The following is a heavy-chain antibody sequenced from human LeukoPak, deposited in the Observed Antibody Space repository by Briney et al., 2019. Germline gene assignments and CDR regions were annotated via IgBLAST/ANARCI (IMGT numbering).Heavy chain of an antibody. V-gene: IGHV4-30-4*08. CDR1: GGSISSGDYY. CDR2: IYYSGST. Sequence: ASETLSLTCTVSGGSISSGDYYWSWIRQPPGKGLEWIGYIYYSGSTYYNPSLKSRVTISVDTSKNQFSLKLSSVTAADTAVYYCARVETVGLYYDYWGQGTLVTVSS. D-gene: IGHD1-26*01. J-gene: IGHJ4*02. CDR3: ARVETVGLYYDY.